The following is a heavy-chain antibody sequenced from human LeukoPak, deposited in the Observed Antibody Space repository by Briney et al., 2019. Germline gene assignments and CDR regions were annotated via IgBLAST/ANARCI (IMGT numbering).Heavy chain of an antibody. CDR1: GFTFSSYG. J-gene: IGHJ4*02. V-gene: IGHV3-30*18. CDR2: ISYDGSNK. D-gene: IGHD3-22*01. CDR3: AKDAWTYYYDSSGYYDY. Sequence: GGSLRLSCAASGFTFSSYGMHWVRQAPGKGLEWVAVISYDGSNKYYADSVKGRFTISRDNSKNTLYLQMNSLRAEDTAVYYCAKDAWTYYYDSSGYYDYWDQGTLVAVSS.